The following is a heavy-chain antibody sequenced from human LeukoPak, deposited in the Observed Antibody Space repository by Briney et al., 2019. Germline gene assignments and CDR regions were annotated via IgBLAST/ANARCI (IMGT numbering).Heavy chain of an antibody. J-gene: IGHJ4*02. CDR3: ARHERGAENLDY. CDR2: VSYSGRT. V-gene: IGHV4-59*08. CDR1: GASISNYS. D-gene: IGHD1-1*01. Sequence: SETLSLTCTVSGASISNYSWSWIRQPPGKGLECIGYVSYSGRTNHNPSLKSRVTISADTSKNQFSLKLTSVTAADTAVYYCARHERGAENLDYWGQGTLVTVSS.